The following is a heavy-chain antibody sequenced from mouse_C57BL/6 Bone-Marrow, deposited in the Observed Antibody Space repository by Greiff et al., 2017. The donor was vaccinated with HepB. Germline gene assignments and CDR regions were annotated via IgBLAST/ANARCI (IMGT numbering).Heavy chain of an antibody. CDR2: ISSGGSYT. D-gene: IGHD6-1*01. CDR3: ARQCREGY. J-gene: IGHJ2*01. V-gene: IGHV5-6*01. Sequence: EVQVEESGGDLVKPGGSLKLSCAASGFTFSSYGMSWVRQTPDKGLEWVAIISSGGSYTYYPDTVKGRITISRDNAKNTLYLQMSRLKSEDTAMYYCARQCREGYWGQGTTLTVSS. CDR1: GFTFSSYG.